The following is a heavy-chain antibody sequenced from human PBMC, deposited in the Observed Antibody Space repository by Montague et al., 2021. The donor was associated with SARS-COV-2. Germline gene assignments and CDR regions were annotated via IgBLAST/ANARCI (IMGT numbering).Heavy chain of an antibody. V-gene: IGHV4-39*01. CDR3: ANADRCSSGSCYSPFDS. CDR1: GASVKTNLYY. CDR2: IYYTGTT. J-gene: IGHJ4*02. D-gene: IGHD2-15*01. Sequence: SETRSLTCSVSGASVKTNLYYWGWIRQPPGKGLEWIGNIYYTGTTYYNPSLKSRVTMSVDTSKNQFSLKLTSVTAADTAVYYCANADRCSSGSCYSPFDSWGQGSLVTVSS.